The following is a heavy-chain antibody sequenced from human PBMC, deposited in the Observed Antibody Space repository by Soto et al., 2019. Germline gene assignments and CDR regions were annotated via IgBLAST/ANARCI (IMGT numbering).Heavy chain of an antibody. CDR3: ARDGGFGELKY. Sequence: QVQLVQSGAELKKPGSSVKVSCKASGDTFSGYPINWVRQAPGEGLEWMGRIIPVFGTTNDAQRFEGRVTFTADEATNTDYMELRGLLCEYTALYYCARDGGFGELKYWGPGTLVTVSS. CDR2: IIPVFGTT. V-gene: IGHV1-69*18. CDR1: GDTFSGYP. J-gene: IGHJ1*01. D-gene: IGHD3-10*01.